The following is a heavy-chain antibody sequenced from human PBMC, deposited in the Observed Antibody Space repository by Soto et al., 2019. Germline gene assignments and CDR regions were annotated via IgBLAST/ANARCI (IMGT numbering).Heavy chain of an antibody. D-gene: IGHD3-3*01. Sequence: EVQLVESGGGLVKPGGSLRLSCAASGFTFSGYSMNWVRQAPGKGLEWVSSISSGSRYINYADSVKGRFTISRDNAKNSLYLQMNGLRVEDTAVYYCARYGSGYPYFFDYWGQGTLVTVSS. CDR3: ARYGSGYPYFFDY. V-gene: IGHV3-21*01. CDR1: GFTFSGYS. CDR2: ISSGSRYI. J-gene: IGHJ4*02.